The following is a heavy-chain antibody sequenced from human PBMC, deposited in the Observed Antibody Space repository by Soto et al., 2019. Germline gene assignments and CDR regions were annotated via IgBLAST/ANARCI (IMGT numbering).Heavy chain of an antibody. J-gene: IGHJ3*02. D-gene: IGHD6-19*01. V-gene: IGHV1-69*12. CDR3: SQGLAGDALDI. CDR1: GGTFSNYV. CDR2: IIPISGAA. Sequence: QVQLVQSGAEVKKPGSSVKVSCKASGGTFSNYVISWVRQAPGQGLEWMGGIIPISGAANLAQKFQGRVTITADESASIAYIEVSSLRSEDTAFYYCSQGLAGDALDIWGQGTKVTVSS.